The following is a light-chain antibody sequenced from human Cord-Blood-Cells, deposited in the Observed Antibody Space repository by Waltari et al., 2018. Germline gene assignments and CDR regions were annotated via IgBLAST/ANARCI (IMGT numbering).Light chain of an antibody. CDR1: SSNIGAGYD. CDR3: QSYDSSLSGYV. Sequence: QSVLTQPPSVSGAPGQRVTISCTGSSSNIGAGYDVHWYQQLPGTAPKLLISGNSNRPSGVPDRFSCSKSGTSASLAITGLQAEDEADYYCQSYDSSLSGYVFGTGTKVTVL. CDR2: GNS. V-gene: IGLV1-40*01. J-gene: IGLJ1*01.